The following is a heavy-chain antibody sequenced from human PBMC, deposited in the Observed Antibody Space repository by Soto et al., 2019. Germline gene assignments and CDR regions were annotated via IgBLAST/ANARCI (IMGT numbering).Heavy chain of an antibody. CDR2: IIPILGIA. D-gene: IGHD2-21*01. J-gene: IGHJ3*02. V-gene: IGHV1-69*02. CDR1: GGTFSSYT. CDR3: ANSCGGCTAFDI. Sequence: QVQLVQSGAEVKKPGSLVKVSCKASGGTFSSYTISWVRQAPGQGLEWMGRIIPILGIANYAQKFQGRVTITADKSTSTAYMELSSLRSEDTAVYYCANSCGGCTAFDIWGQGTMVTVSS.